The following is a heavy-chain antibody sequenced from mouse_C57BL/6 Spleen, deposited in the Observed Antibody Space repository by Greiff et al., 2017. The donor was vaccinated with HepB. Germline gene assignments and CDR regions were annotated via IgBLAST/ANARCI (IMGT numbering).Heavy chain of an antibody. V-gene: IGHV5-17*01. CDR2: ISSGSSTI. CDR3: ARERDGAMDY. D-gene: IGHD3-3*01. J-gene: IGHJ4*01. Sequence: EVKLVESGGGLVKPGGSLKLSCAASGFTFSDYGMHWVRQAPEKGLEWVAYISSGSSTIYYADTVKGRFTISRDNAKNTLLLEMTSLRSEDTAMYYCARERDGAMDYWGQGTSVTVSS. CDR1: GFTFSDYG.